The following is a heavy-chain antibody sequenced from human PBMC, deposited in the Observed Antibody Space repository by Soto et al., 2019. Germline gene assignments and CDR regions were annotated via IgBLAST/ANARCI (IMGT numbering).Heavy chain of an antibody. J-gene: IGHJ4*02. CDR2: IYYSGSA. CDR3: ASYYGDYYFDY. Sequence: QIQLQESGPGLVKPSQTLSLTCTVSVGSISSADYYWSWIRQPPGKGLEWIGYIYYSGSAYYNPSLESRVTLSVDTSKNQFSLKLSSVTAADTAVYYCASYYGDYYFDYWGQGSLVTVSS. CDR1: VGSISSADYY. V-gene: IGHV4-30-4*01. D-gene: IGHD4-17*01.